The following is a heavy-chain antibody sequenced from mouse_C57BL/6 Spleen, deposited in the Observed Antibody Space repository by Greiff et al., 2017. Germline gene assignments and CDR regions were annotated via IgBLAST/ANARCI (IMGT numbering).Heavy chain of an antibody. Sequence: VQLQQSGGGLVKPGGSLKLSCAASGFTFSSYAMSWVRQTPEKRLEWVATISDGGSYTYYPDNVKGRFTISRDNAKNNLYLQMSHLKSEDTAMYYCARDEEVYWYFDVWGTGTTVTVSS. CDR3: ARDEEVYWYFDV. J-gene: IGHJ1*03. CDR2: ISDGGSYT. CDR1: GFTFSSYA. V-gene: IGHV5-4*01.